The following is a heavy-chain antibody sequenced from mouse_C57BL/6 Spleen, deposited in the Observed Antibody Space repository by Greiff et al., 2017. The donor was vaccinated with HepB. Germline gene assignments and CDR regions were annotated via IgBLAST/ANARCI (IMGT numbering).Heavy chain of an antibody. D-gene: IGHD2-4*01. CDR2: IYPRDGST. CDR1: GYTFTYHT. CDR3: ASLYYDYAFYAMDY. J-gene: IGHJ4*01. V-gene: IGHV1-78*01. Sequence: VQLQQSDAELVKPGASVKISCKVSGYTFTYHTLHWMKQRPEQGLEWIGYIYPRDGSTKYNEKFKGKATLTADKSSSTAYMHLNSLTSEDSAVYICASLYYDYAFYAMDYWGQGTSVTVSS.